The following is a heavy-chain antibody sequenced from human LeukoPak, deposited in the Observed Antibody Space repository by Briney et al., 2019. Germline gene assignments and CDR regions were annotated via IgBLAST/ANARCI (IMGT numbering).Heavy chain of an antibody. D-gene: IGHD3-10*01. CDR2: INPNSGDT. V-gene: IGHV1-2*02. Sequence: ASVKVSCKASGYXFTGYYMYWVRQAPGQGLEWMGWINPNSGDTNYAQKFQDRVTMTRDTSISTAFMEVSRLRFDDTALYYCARGSLRYFDYWGQGTLVTVSS. CDR3: ARGSLRYFDY. CDR1: GYXFTGYY. J-gene: IGHJ4*02.